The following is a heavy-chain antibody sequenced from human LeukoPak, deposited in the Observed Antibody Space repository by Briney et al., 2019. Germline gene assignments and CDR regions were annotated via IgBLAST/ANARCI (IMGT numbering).Heavy chain of an antibody. CDR2: INHSGST. Sequence: SETLSLTCAVYGGSFSGYYWSWIRQPPGKGLEWIGKINHSGSTNYNPSLKSRVTISVDTSKNQFSLKLSSVTAADTAVYYCARDRIAAAGSSRGVDYWGQGTLVTVSS. V-gene: IGHV4-34*01. CDR3: ARDRIAAAGSSRGVDY. D-gene: IGHD6-13*01. CDR1: GGSFSGYY. J-gene: IGHJ4*02.